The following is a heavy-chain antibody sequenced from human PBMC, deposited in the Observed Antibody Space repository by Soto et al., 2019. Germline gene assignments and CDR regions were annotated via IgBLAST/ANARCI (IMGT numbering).Heavy chain of an antibody. V-gene: IGHV3-15*01. J-gene: IGHJ3*02. CDR3: TTDEFNEYSSSSDYFDI. CDR2: IKSKTDGGTT. D-gene: IGHD6-6*01. Sequence: GGSLRLSCAASGFTFSNAWMSWVRQAPGTGLEWVGRIKSKTDGGTTDYAAPVTGRFTISRDDSKNTLYLQMNSLKTEDTAVYSCTTDEFNEYSSSSDYFDIWGQGTLVTVSS. CDR1: GFTFSNAW.